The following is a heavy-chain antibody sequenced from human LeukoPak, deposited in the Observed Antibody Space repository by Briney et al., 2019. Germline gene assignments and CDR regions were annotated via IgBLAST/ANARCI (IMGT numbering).Heavy chain of an antibody. CDR2: MNPNSGNT. J-gene: IGHJ4*02. V-gene: IGHV1-8*03. D-gene: IGHD3-22*01. Sequence: ASVKVSCKASGYTFTSYDINWVRQATGQGLEWMGWMNPNSGNTGYAQKFQGRVTITRNTSISTAYMELSSLRSEDTAVYYCARVPDYYDSSGYYGYYFDYWGQGTLVTVSS. CDR1: GYTFTSYD. CDR3: ARVPDYYDSSGYYGYYFDY.